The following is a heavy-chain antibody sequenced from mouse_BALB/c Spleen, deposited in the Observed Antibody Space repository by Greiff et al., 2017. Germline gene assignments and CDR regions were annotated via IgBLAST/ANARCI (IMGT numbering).Heavy chain of an antibody. V-gene: IGHV1-54*01. D-gene: IGHD2-1*01. Sequence: QVQLKESGAELVRPGTSVKVSCKASGYAFTNYLIEWVKQRPGQGLEWIGVINPGSGGTNYNEKFKGKATLTADKSSSTAYMQLSSLTSDDSAVYFCAIFSLLFDYWGQGTTLTVSS. CDR2: INPGSGGT. CDR1: GYAFTNYL. J-gene: IGHJ2*01. CDR3: AIFSLLFDY.